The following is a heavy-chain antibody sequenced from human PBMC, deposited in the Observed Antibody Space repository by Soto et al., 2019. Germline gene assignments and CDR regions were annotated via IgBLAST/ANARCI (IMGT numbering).Heavy chain of an antibody. D-gene: IGHD6-6*01. V-gene: IGHV3-53*04. J-gene: IGHJ4*02. CDR1: GFTVSSNY. Sequence: EVQLVESGGGLVQPGGSLRLSCAASGFTVSSNYMSWVRQAPGKGLEWVSVIYSGGSTYYADSVKGRFTISRHNSKNTLYLQMNSLRAEDTAVYYCAAEYSSSPGRRGYWGQGTLVTVSS. CDR2: IYSGGST. CDR3: AAEYSSSPGRRGY.